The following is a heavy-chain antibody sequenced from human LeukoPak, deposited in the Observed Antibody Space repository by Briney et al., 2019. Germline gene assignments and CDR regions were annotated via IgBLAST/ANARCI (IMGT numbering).Heavy chain of an antibody. V-gene: IGHV1-46*01. CDR3: ARRYGSGSHWSLYYFDY. Sequence: ASVKVSCKASGYTFTSYYMHWVRQAPGQGLEWMGIINPSGGSTSYAQKFQGRVTMTRDTSTSTVYMELSSLRSEDTAVYYCARRYGSGSHWSLYYFDYWGQGTLVTVSS. CDR2: INPSGGST. CDR1: GYTFTSYY. D-gene: IGHD3-10*01. J-gene: IGHJ4*02.